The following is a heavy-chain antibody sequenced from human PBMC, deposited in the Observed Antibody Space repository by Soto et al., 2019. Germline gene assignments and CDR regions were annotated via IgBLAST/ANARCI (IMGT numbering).Heavy chain of an antibody. J-gene: IGHJ4*02. CDR2: ISGSGDST. Sequence: PGGSLRLSCAASGFTFSTYAMSWVRQAPGKGLEWASAISGSGDSTYYADSVKGRFTISRDNSKNTLYLQMNSLRAEDTAVYYCAKGTVPAAIRRDYFDYWGQGTLVTVSS. V-gene: IGHV3-23*01. CDR3: AKGTVPAAIRRDYFDY. D-gene: IGHD2-2*02. CDR1: GFTFSTYA.